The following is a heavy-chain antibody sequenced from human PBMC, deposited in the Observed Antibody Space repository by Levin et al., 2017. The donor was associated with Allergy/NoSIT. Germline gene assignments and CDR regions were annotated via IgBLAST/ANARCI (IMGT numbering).Heavy chain of an antibody. D-gene: IGHD6-6*01. Sequence: PGGSLRLSCAASGFTFSSYGMHWVRQAPGKGLEWVAVISYDGSNKYYADSVKGRFTISRDNSKNTLYLQMNSLRAEDTAVYYCAKREYSSSSVDYWGQGTLVTVSS. CDR3: AKREYSSSSVDY. CDR1: GFTFSSYG. V-gene: IGHV3-30*18. CDR2: ISYDGSNK. J-gene: IGHJ4*02.